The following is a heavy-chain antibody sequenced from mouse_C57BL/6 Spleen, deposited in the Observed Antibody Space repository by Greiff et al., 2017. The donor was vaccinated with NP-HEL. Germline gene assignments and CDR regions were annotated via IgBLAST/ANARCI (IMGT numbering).Heavy chain of an antibody. CDR3: ARGITTVVALYYYAMDY. V-gene: IGHV1-80*01. J-gene: IGHJ4*01. CDR1: GYAFSSYW. D-gene: IGHD1-1*01. Sequence: QVQLQQSGAELVKPGASVKISCKASGYAFSSYWMNWVKQRPGKGLEWIGQIYPGDGDTNYNGKFKGKATLTADKSSSTAYMQLSSLTSEDSAVYFCARGITTVVALYYYAMDYWGQGTSVTVSS. CDR2: IYPGDGDT.